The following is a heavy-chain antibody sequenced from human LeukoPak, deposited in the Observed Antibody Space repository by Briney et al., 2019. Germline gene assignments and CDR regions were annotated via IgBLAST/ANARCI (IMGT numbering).Heavy chain of an antibody. J-gene: IGHJ4*02. V-gene: IGHV3-23*01. CDR1: GFTFSSYA. CDR2: ISNGGTRT. CDR3: AKSQGSNYFDS. D-gene: IGHD2/OR15-2a*01. Sequence: GGSLRLSRAASGFTFSSYAMNWVRQAPGKGLEWVSAISNGGTRTFYADSVKGRFTISRDNSKNTLYLQMNSLRAEDTAVYYCAKSQGSNYFDSWGQRTLVTVSS.